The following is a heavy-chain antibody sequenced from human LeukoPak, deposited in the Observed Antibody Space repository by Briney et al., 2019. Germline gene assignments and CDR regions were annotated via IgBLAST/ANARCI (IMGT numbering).Heavy chain of an antibody. CDR1: GGSISSSSYY. D-gene: IGHD3-3*01. Sequence: KPSETLSLTCTVSGGSISSSSYYWGWIRQPPGKGLEWIGSIYYSGSTYYSPSLKSRVTISVDTSKNQFSLKLSSVTAADTAVYYCARVDDFWSGSFDYWGQGTLVTVSS. J-gene: IGHJ4*02. CDR2: IYYSGST. CDR3: ARVDDFWSGSFDY. V-gene: IGHV4-39*07.